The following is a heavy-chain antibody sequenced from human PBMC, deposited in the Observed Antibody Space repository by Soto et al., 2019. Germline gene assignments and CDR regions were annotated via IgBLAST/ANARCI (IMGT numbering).Heavy chain of an antibody. Sequence: GASVKVSCKASGYTFTSYYMHWVRQAPGQGLEWMGGFDPEDGETIYAQKFQGRVTMTEDTSTDTAYMELSSLRSEDTAVYYCATVQAAPYNFDYWGQGTLVTVSS. J-gene: IGHJ4*02. CDR1: GYTFTSYY. CDR2: FDPEDGET. V-gene: IGHV1-24*01. CDR3: ATVQAAPYNFDY. D-gene: IGHD6-6*01.